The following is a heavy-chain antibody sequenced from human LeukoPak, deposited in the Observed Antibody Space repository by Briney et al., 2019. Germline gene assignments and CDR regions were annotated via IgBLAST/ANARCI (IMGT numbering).Heavy chain of an antibody. CDR2: ISSDGTSI. V-gene: IGHV3-74*01. J-gene: IGHJ4*02. CDR1: GFTFSNYR. Sequence: PGGSLRLSCAASGFTFSNYRMHWVRQASGEGLVWVSQISSDGTSINYAASVKGRVTVSRDNAKNTLYLQMNTLRAEDTAVYYCVRGTSSEAAAAIRLFDNWGQGTLVTVSS. CDR3: VRGTSSEAAAAIRLFDN. D-gene: IGHD6-13*01.